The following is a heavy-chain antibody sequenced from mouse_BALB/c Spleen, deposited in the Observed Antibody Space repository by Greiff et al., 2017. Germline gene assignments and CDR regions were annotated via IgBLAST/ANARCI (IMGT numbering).Heavy chain of an antibody. CDR2: IYPYNGGT. V-gene: IGHV1S29*02. D-gene: IGHD3-2*01. Sequence: VQLQQSGPELVKPGASVKISCKASGYTFTDYNMHWVKQSHGKSLEWIGYIYPYNGGTGYNQKFKSKATLTVDNSSSTAYMELRSLTSEDSAVYYCAPDSSGYYYFDYWGQGTTLTVSS. CDR3: APDSSGYYYFDY. J-gene: IGHJ2*01. CDR1: GYTFTDYN.